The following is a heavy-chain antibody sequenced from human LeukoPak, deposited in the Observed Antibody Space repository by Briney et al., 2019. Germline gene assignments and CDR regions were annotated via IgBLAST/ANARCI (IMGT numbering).Heavy chain of an antibody. CDR2: ISGSGGST. J-gene: IGHJ4*02. D-gene: IGHD3-9*01. Sequence: GGSLRLSCAASGFTFSSYAMSWVRQAPGKGLEWVSVISGSGGSTYYADSVKGRFTISRDNSKNTLYLQMNSLRAEDTAVYYCANKDFDWFRFDYWGQGTLVTVSS. V-gene: IGHV3-23*01. CDR1: GFTFSSYA. CDR3: ANKDFDWFRFDY.